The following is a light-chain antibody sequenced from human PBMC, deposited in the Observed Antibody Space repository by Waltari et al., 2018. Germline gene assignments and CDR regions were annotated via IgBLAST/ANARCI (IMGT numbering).Light chain of an antibody. CDR3: TAWDDSLNTWL. Sequence: QSVLTQPSSASGTPGQEITISCSGGSSNIGTNIVTWYQQLPGTAPKLLIFTNKTRPSGVPDRLSGARSGNSASLAISGLQSEDDETAYYCTAWDDSLNTWLFGGGTKLTVL. CDR1: SSNIGTNI. CDR2: TNK. J-gene: IGLJ3*02. V-gene: IGLV1-44*01.